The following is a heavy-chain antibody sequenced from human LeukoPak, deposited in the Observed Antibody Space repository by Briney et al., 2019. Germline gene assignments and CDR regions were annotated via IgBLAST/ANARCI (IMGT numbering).Heavy chain of an antibody. D-gene: IGHD3-3*01. CDR1: GFTFSSYG. CDR2: IRYDGSNK. Sequence: GGSLRLSCAASGFTFSSYGMHWVRQAPGKGLEWVAFIRYDGSNKYYADSVKGRFTISRDNSKNTLYLQMNSLRAEDTAVYYCAKDVDFWSGYPHYFDYWGQGTLVTVSS. J-gene: IGHJ4*02. V-gene: IGHV3-30*02. CDR3: AKDVDFWSGYPHYFDY.